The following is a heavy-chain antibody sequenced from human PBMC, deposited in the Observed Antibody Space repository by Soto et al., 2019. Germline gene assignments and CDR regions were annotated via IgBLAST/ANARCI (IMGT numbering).Heavy chain of an antibody. CDR3: ARDRGGGSIFGGQYGMDV. D-gene: IGHD3-3*01. CDR1: GFIFRDFY. V-gene: IGHV3-11*06. CDR2: ISSSSSST. Sequence: PGGSLRLSCAASGFIFRDFYMSWIRQVPGKGLEWLSKISSSSSSTDYADSVKGRFTISRDNAKNSLYLQMSSLRAEDTAVYYCARDRGGGSIFGGQYGMDVWGQGTTVTVSS. J-gene: IGHJ6*01.